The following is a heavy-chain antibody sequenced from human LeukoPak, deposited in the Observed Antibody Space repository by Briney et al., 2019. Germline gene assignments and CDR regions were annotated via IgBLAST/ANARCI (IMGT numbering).Heavy chain of an antibody. CDR2: MNSDGSRT. J-gene: IGHJ4*02. CDR3: ARGESSSWYD. CDR1: GFTFSTYR. D-gene: IGHD6-13*01. V-gene: IGHV3-74*01. Sequence: PGGSLRLSCAASGFTFSTYRMHWVRQGREKGLVWVSRMNSDGSRTVHADTVKGRFTISRDNAKNTLYLQMNSLRAEDTAVYYCARGESSSWYDWGQGTLVIVFS.